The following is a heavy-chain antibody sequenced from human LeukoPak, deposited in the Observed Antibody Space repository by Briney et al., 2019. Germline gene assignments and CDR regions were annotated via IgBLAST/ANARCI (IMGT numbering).Heavy chain of an antibody. CDR2: ISSSSSYI. Sequence: GGSLRLSCAAPGFTFSSYSMNWVRPAPGKGLEWVSSISSSSSYIYYADSVKGRFTISRDNAKNSLYLQMNSLRAEDTAVYYCASGYSYGYVDYWGQGTLVTVSS. CDR1: GFTFSSYS. D-gene: IGHD5-18*01. CDR3: ASGYSYGYVDY. V-gene: IGHV3-21*01. J-gene: IGHJ4*02.